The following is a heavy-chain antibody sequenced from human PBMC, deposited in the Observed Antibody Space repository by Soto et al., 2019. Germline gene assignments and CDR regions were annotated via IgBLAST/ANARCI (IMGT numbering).Heavy chain of an antibody. J-gene: IGHJ6*02. V-gene: IGHV4-39*01. D-gene: IGHD3-3*01. CDR2: IYYSGST. CDR3: ARLLVTIFGVVYRPVLFPYYYGMDV. CDR1: SGSISSSSYY. Sequence: SETLSLTCTVSSGSISSSSYYWGWIRQPPGKGLEWIGSIYYSGSTYYNPSLKSRVTISVDTSKNQFSLKLSSVTAADTAVYYCARLLVTIFGVVYRPVLFPYYYGMDVWGQGTTVTVSS.